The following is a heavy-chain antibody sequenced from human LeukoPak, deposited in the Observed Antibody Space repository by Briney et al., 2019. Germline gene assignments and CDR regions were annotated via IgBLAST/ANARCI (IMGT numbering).Heavy chain of an antibody. J-gene: IGHJ4*02. Sequence: GGSLRLSCAASGFTFGNAWMNWVRQAPGKGLEWVGRIKSKTDGGTTDYAAPVKGRFTTSRDDSRHTLYLQVNSLKTEDTAVYYCTTGNWGSFSYWGQGTLVTVSS. V-gene: IGHV3-15*01. CDR2: IKSKTDGGTT. CDR1: GFTFGNAW. D-gene: IGHD7-27*01. CDR3: TTGNWGSFSY.